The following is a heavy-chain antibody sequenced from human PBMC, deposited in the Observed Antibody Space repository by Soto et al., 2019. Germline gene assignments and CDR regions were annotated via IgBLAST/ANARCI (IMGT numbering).Heavy chain of an antibody. V-gene: IGHV1-2*02. CDR3: ARVISVPAARGNYYYYYGMDV. D-gene: IGHD2-2*01. CDR1: GYTFTGYY. J-gene: IGHJ6*02. CDR2: INPNSGGT. Sequence: GASVKVSCKASGYTFTGYYMHWVRQAPGQGLEWMGWINPNSGGTNYAQKFQGRVTMTRDTSISTAYMELSRLRSDDTAVYYCARVISVPAARGNYYYYYGMDVWGQGTTVTVSS.